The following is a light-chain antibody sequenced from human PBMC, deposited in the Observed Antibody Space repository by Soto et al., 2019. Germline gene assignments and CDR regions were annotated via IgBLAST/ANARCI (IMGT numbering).Light chain of an antibody. V-gene: IGKV3-20*01. J-gene: IGKJ5*01. Sequence: EIVLTQSPGTLSLSPGERATLSCRSSQSVSNNYLAWYQQKPGQAPRLLIYGASNRATGIPDRFSGSGSGTDFTPTISRLEPEDFAVYYCQQYGSSPPITFGQGTRLEIK. CDR1: QSVSNNY. CDR2: GAS. CDR3: QQYGSSPPIT.